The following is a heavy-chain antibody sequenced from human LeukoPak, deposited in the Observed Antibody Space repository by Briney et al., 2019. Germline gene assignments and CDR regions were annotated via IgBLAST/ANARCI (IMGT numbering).Heavy chain of an antibody. CDR3: ARGSYDSSGYYYGSWFDP. V-gene: IGHV4-59*12. J-gene: IGHJ5*02. Sequence: SETLSLTCTVSGGSISSYYWSWIRQPPGKGLEWIGYIYYSGSTNYNPSLKSRLTISVDTSKNQFSLKLSSVTAADTAVYYCARGSYDSSGYYYGSWFDPWGQGTLVTVSS. D-gene: IGHD3-22*01. CDR2: IYYSGST. CDR1: GGSISSYY.